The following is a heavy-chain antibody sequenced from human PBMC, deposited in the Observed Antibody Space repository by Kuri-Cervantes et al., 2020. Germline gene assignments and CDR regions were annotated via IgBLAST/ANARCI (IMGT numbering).Heavy chain of an antibody. J-gene: IGHJ6*03. CDR2: INWDGGST. CDR3: ARALEPYYNYYYMDV. D-gene: IGHD1-1*01. Sequence: GGSLRLSCAASGFTFDDYTMHWVRQAPGKGLEWVSLINWDGGSTYYADSVKGRFTISRDNSRHSLYLQMNSLRAEDTAVYYCARALEPYYNYYYMDVWGKGTTVTVSS. CDR1: GFTFDDYT. V-gene: IGHV3-43*01.